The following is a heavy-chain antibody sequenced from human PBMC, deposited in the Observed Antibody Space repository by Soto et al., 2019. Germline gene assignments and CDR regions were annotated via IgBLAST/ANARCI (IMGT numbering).Heavy chain of an antibody. V-gene: IGHV1-18*01. J-gene: IGHJ5*02. D-gene: IGHD2-2*01. CDR2: ISAYNGNT. CDR1: GYTFTSYG. Sequence: ASVKVSCKASGYTFTSYGISWVRQAPGQGLEWMGWISAYNGNTNYAQKLQGRVTMTTDTSTSTAYMELRSLRSDDTAVYYCARDIVVVPAVNNWFDPWGQGTLVTVSS. CDR3: ARDIVVVPAVNNWFDP.